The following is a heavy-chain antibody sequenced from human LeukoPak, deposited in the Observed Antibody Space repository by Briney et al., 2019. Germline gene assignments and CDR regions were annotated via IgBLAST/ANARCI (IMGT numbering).Heavy chain of an antibody. CDR2: ISSSGSTI. V-gene: IGHV3-11*04. J-gene: IGHJ4*02. Sequence: PGGSLRLSCAASGFTFSDYYMSWIRQAPGKGLEWVSYISSSGSTIYYADSVKGRFTISRDNAKNSLYLQMNSLRAEDTAVYYCAREKGDYYDSSSFDQWGQGTLVTVSS. D-gene: IGHD3-22*01. CDR1: GFTFSDYY. CDR3: AREKGDYYDSSSFDQ.